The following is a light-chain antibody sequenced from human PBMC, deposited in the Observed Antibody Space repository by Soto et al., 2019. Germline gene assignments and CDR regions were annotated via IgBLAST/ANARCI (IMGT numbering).Light chain of an antibody. CDR1: QSIGNY. V-gene: IGKV1-39*01. CDR3: QQSYSAPPT. J-gene: IGKJ2*01. Sequence: DIQMTQSPSSLSASVGDRVTITCRASQSIGNYLNWYQQKPGKAPNLLIYAATTLQSGVPSRFSGSRYGTDFTLTISSLQPEYFATYYCQQSYSAPPTFGQGTKLEIK. CDR2: AAT.